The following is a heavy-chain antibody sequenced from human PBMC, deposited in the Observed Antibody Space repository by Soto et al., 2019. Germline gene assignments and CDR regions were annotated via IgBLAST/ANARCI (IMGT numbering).Heavy chain of an antibody. CDR1: GFTVSSNY. D-gene: IGHD2-2*01. V-gene: IGHV3-53*02. CDR3: ARGVVPAANYYYYYGMDV. J-gene: IGHJ6*02. Sequence: EVQLVETGGGLIQPGGSLRLSCAASGFTVSSNYMSWVRQAPGKGLEWVSVIYSGGSTYYADSVKGRFTISRDNSKNTLYLQMNSLRAEDTAVYYCARGVVPAANYYYYYGMDVWGQGTTVTVSS. CDR2: IYSGGST.